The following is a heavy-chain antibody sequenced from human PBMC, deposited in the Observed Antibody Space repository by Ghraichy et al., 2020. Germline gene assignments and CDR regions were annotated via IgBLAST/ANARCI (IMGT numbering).Heavy chain of an antibody. CDR3: SRAPGITGTTSQENYGMDV. V-gene: IGHV3-66*01. CDR1: GFTVSVNY. Sequence: GGSLRLSCAASGFTVSVNYMSWVRQAPGKGLEWVSVIYSVGTTKSVDSVKSRFTISRDTPKNTLYLQMNSLRAEDTAVYYWSRAPGITGTTSQENYGMDVWGQGTTVTVSS. J-gene: IGHJ6*02. CDR2: IYSVGTT. D-gene: IGHD1-7*01.